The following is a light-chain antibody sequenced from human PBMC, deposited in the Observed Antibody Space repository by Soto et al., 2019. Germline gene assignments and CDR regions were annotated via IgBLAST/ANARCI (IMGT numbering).Light chain of an antibody. V-gene: IGLV2-14*03. CDR3: ASYSITSPSVL. J-gene: IGLJ2*01. Sequence: QSALTQPASVSGSPGQSISISCTGTSNDVGSYSSVSWYQQSPGKAPQLILYEVSYRPSGISARFSGSRSDNTASLTILGLQSEDEGVYYCASYSITSPSVLFGGGTKLTVL. CDR1: SNDVGSYSS. CDR2: EVS.